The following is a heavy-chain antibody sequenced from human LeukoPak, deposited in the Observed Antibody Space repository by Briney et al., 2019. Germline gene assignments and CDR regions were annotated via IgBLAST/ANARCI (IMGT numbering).Heavy chain of an antibody. J-gene: IGHJ4*02. V-gene: IGHV1-2*02. CDR1: GYTFTDYY. CDR3: ARGRYCGETTCSDFDS. D-gene: IGHD2-21*01. Sequence: GASVKVSCKASGYTFTDYYMHWVRQAPGPGLEWMGWINPNSGGTDYAQKFQGRVTLIRDTSISTAYMELSRLTSDDTAVYYCARGRYCGETTCSDFDSWGQGTLVAVSS. CDR2: INPNSGGT.